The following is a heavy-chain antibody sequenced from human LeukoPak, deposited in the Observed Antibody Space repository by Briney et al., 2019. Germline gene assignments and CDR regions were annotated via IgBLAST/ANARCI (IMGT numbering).Heavy chain of an antibody. Sequence: GESLKISCKGSGYSFTSYWIGWVRQMPGKGLEWMGIIYPGDSDTRYSTSFQGQVTISADKSISTAYLQWSSLKASDTAMYYCARHSSVGGTYYYDSSGYSHREGFDYWGQGTLVTVSS. V-gene: IGHV5-51*01. CDR2: IYPGDSDT. CDR1: GYSFTSYW. D-gene: IGHD3-22*01. CDR3: ARHSSVGGTYYYDSSGYSHREGFDY. J-gene: IGHJ4*02.